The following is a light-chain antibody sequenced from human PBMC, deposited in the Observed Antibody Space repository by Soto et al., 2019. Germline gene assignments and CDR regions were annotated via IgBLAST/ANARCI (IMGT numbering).Light chain of an antibody. CDR2: DAS. J-gene: IGKJ2*01. CDR1: QSVSSY. Sequence: EIVLTQSPATLSLSPGERATLSCRASQSVSSYLAWYPKKPGQAPRLLIYDASNRATGIPARLSGSGSGTDLTLTIIRLAPEDFAVNYCQPRRKWPPYSLGKGTKLEIK. CDR3: QPRRKWPPYS. V-gene: IGKV3-11*01.